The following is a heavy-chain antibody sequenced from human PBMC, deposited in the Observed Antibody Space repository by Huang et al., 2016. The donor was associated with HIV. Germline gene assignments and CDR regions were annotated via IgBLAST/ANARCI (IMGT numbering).Heavy chain of an antibody. Sequence: QVQLVESGAELKKPGASVRVSCKVSGYTVSELSLHWVRQAPEKGLEWMGSFDPEEGETIYAQRLQGRVTMTEDTSTDTAYMELSSLRPEDTAVYYCATSTPDVGAGVLRSAFDIWGQGTMVTVSS. CDR2: FDPEEGET. CDR1: GYTVSELS. CDR3: ATSTPDVGAGVLRSAFDI. D-gene: IGHD2-15*01. J-gene: IGHJ3*02. V-gene: IGHV1-24*01.